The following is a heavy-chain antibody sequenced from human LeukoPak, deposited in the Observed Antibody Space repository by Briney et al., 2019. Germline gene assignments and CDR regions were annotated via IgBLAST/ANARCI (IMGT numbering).Heavy chain of an antibody. V-gene: IGHV3-20*04. D-gene: IGHD3-10*01. CDR2: INWNGGST. CDR1: GFTFDDYG. J-gene: IGHJ6*03. CDR3: ARDKSWVRGGDYYYYMDV. Sequence: GGSLRPSCAASGFTFDDYGMSWVRQAPGKGLEWVSGINWNGGSTGYADSVKGRFTISRDNSKNTLYLQMNSLRAEDTAVYYCARDKSWVRGGDYYYYMDVWGKGTTVTISS.